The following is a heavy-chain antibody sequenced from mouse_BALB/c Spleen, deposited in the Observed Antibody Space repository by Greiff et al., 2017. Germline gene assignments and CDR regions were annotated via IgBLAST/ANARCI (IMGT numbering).Heavy chain of an antibody. CDR2: FNPYNGDT. CDR3: ARGLGQGYLDV. Sequence: VQLQQSGPELVKPGASVKISCKASGSSFTDYFMNWVMQSHGKSLEWIGRFNPYNGDTFYNQKFKGKATLTVDKSSSTAHMELRSLASEDSAVYNCARGLGQGYLDVWGAGTTVTVSS. D-gene: IGHD4-1*01. CDR1: GSSFTDYF. J-gene: IGHJ1*01. V-gene: IGHV1-20*02.